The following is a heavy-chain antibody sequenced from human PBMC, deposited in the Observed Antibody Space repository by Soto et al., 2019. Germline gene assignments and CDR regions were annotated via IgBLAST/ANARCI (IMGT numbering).Heavy chain of an antibody. D-gene: IGHD6-13*01. Sequence: SETLSLTCTVSGGSISSSSYYWGWIRQPPGKGLEWIGSIYYSGSTYYNPSLKSRVTISVDTSKNQFSLKLSPVTAADTAVYYCARRLVAAAGTGGWFDPWGQGTLVTVSS. V-gene: IGHV4-39*01. CDR2: IYYSGST. J-gene: IGHJ5*02. CDR1: GGSISSSSYY. CDR3: ARRLVAAAGTGGWFDP.